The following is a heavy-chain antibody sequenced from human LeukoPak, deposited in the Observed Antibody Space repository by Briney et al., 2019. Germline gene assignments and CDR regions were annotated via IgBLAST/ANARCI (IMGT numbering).Heavy chain of an antibody. D-gene: IGHD3-10*01. V-gene: IGHV5-51*01. CDR2: IYPGDSDT. CDR3: ARSLYGSGSYSLVAY. J-gene: IGHJ4*02. CDR1: GYSFTSYW. Sequence: GESLKISCKGSGYSFTSYWIGWVRQMPGKGLEWMGIIYPGDSDTRYSPSFQGQVTISADKSISTAYLQWSSLKASDSAMYYCARSLYGSGSYSLVAYWGQGTLVTVSS.